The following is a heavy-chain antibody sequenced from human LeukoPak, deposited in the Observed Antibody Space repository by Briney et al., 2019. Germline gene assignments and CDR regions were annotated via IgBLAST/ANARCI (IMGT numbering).Heavy chain of an antibody. CDR1: GFTFSSHA. CDR2: TSASGGST. CDR3: ARAHTSVTGNPDALDL. V-gene: IGHV3-23*01. Sequence: PGGSLRLSCAASGFTFSSHAMNWVRQAPGKGLEWVSVTSASGGSTYHADSVKGRFTISRDNSKNTVYMQMNSLRAEDTAVYYCARAHTSVTGNPDALDLWGQGTMVTVSS. J-gene: IGHJ3*01. D-gene: IGHD1-20*01.